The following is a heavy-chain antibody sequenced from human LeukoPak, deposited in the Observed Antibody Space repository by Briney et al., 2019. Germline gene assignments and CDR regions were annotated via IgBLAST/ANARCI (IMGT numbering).Heavy chain of an antibody. CDR2: INHSGST. V-gene: IGHV4-34*01. Sequence: SETLSLTCAVYGGSFSGYYWSWIRQPPGKGLEWIGEINHSGSTNYNPSLKSRVTISVDTSKNQFSLKLSSVTAADTAVYYCARARYFDWLSWAFDYWGQGTLVTVSS. D-gene: IGHD3-9*01. CDR1: GGSFSGYY. J-gene: IGHJ4*02. CDR3: ARARYFDWLSWAFDY.